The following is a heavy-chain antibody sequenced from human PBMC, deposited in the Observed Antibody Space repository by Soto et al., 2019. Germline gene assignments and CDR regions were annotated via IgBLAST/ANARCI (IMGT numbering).Heavy chain of an antibody. D-gene: IGHD3-9*01. CDR2: IIPSFGTA. V-gene: IGHV1-69*01. Sequence: QVQLVQSGAEVKKPGSSVKVSCKASAGTFSSYAISWLRQAPGQGLEWMGGIIPSFGTANYAEKFQGRVTIPADEARRKAYMALMSLRPEDKAVYYCATAVDILTGYYPFGRYYYDGMDVWGQGTTVTVSS. J-gene: IGHJ6*02. CDR3: ATAVDILTGYYPFGRYYYDGMDV. CDR1: AGTFSSYA.